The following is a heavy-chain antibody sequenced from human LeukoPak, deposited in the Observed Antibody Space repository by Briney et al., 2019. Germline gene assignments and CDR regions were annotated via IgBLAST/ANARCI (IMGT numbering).Heavy chain of an antibody. V-gene: IGHV3-15*01. Sequence: PGGSLRLSCAASGFTFSNAWMSWVRQAPGKGLEWVGRIKSKTDGGTTDYAAPVKGRFTISRDDSKNTLYLQMNSLKTEDTAVYNCTTHPKWELRYNWGQGTLVTVSS. J-gene: IGHJ4*02. CDR3: TTHPKWELRYN. CDR1: GFTFSNAW. D-gene: IGHD1-26*01. CDR2: IKSKTDGGTT.